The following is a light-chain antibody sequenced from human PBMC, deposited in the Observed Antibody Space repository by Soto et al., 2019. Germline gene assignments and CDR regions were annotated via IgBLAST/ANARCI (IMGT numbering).Light chain of an antibody. CDR1: QSFVYSSGNTY. V-gene: IGKV3-20*01. CDR3: QQYGSSPSIT. Sequence: VMTQSPLSLPVTLGQPASISCRSSQSFVYSSGNTYLAWYQQKPGQAPRLLIYGASSRATGIPDRFSGSGSGTDFTLTISRLEPEDFAVYYCQQYGSSPSITFGQGTRLEIK. J-gene: IGKJ5*01. CDR2: GAS.